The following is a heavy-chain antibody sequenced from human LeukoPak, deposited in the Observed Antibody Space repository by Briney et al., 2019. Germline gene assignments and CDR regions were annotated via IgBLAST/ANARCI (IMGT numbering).Heavy chain of an antibody. J-gene: IGHJ5*02. Sequence: SETLSLTCTVSGGSISSYYWSWIQQPPGKGLEWIGYIYYSGSTNYNPSLKSRVTISVDTSKNQFSLKLSSVTAADTAVYYCARDRRFWSVSFFDPWGQGTLVTASS. CDR1: GGSISSYY. CDR2: IYYSGST. D-gene: IGHD3-3*01. V-gene: IGHV4-59*01. CDR3: ARDRRFWSVSFFDP.